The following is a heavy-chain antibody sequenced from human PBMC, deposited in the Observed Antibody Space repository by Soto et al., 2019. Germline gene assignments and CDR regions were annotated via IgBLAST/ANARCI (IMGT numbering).Heavy chain of an antibody. Sequence: PSETLSLTCTVSGGAIIDFYWSGIRQPAGKGLEWIGRIHTSGSTNINPSLKSRVSLSVDTSRNQLSLTLTSVTAADTAAYYCARPQYFGEDGAFNIWGQGTVVTVSS. D-gene: IGHD3-10*01. CDR2: IHTSGST. CDR3: ARPQYFGEDGAFNI. V-gene: IGHV4-4*07. CDR1: GGAIIDFY. J-gene: IGHJ3*02.